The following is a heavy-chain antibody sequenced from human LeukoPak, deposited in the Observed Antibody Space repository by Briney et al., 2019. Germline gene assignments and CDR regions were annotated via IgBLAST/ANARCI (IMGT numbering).Heavy chain of an antibody. D-gene: IGHD6-13*01. V-gene: IGHV4-59*08. CDR1: GGSISSFY. CDR2: IYYSGTT. J-gene: IGHJ5*02. Sequence: SETLSLTCTVSGGSISSFYWSCIRQPPGRGLEWIGYIYYSGTTNYNPSLKSRVTISVDTSKDQFSLKLSSVTAADTAVYYCARRIAAAGWFDPWGQGTLVTVSS. CDR3: ARRIAAAGWFDP.